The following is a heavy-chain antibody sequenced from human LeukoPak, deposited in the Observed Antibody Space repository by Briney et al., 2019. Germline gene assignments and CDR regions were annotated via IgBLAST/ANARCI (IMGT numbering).Heavy chain of an antibody. CDR1: GFTFSDHS. Sequence: GGSLRLSCATSGFTFSDHSMDWVRQAPGKGLEWVSAISGSGGSTYYADSVKGRFTISRDNSKNTLYLQMNSLRAEDTAVYYCAKQAGTFDYWGQGTLVTVSS. CDR3: AKQAGTFDY. D-gene: IGHD6-13*01. V-gene: IGHV3-23*01. CDR2: ISGSGGST. J-gene: IGHJ4*02.